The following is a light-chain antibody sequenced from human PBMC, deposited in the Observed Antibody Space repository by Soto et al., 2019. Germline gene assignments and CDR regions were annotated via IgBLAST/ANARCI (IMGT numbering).Light chain of an antibody. CDR3: QQSYSTPRT. CDR1: QSISSS. J-gene: IGKJ1*01. CDR2: AAS. Sequence: DIQMTQSPSSLSASVRDRVTITCRASQSISSSLNWYQQKPGKAPKLLIYAASSLQSGVPSRFSGSGSGTDFTLTISSLQPEEFATYYCQQSYSTPRTFGQGTQVEIK. V-gene: IGKV1-39*01.